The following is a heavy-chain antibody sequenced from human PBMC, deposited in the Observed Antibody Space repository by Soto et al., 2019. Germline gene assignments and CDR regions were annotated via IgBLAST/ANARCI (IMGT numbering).Heavy chain of an antibody. J-gene: IGHJ3*02. Sequence: SVKVSCKASGGTFSSYAISWVRQAPGQGLEWMGGIIPIFGTANYAQKFQGRVTITADESTSTAYMELSSLRSEDTAVYYCASPSYCSGGSCYPTKNHDAFDIWGQGTMVTVSS. D-gene: IGHD2-15*01. CDR2: IIPIFGTA. V-gene: IGHV1-69*13. CDR1: GGTFSSYA. CDR3: ASPSYCSGGSCYPTKNHDAFDI.